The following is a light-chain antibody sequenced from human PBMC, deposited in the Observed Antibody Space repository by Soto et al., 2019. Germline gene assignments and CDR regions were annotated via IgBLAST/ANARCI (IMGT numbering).Light chain of an antibody. CDR2: KAS. Sequence: DIQMTQSPSTLSASVGDTVTITCRASQSISNWLAWYQQKPGLAPKLLIHKASTLESGVPSRFSGSGSGTEFTLTISSLQPDDFATFYCQQYDRFPYTFGQGTKLEIK. CDR3: QQYDRFPYT. CDR1: QSISNW. J-gene: IGKJ2*01. V-gene: IGKV1-5*03.